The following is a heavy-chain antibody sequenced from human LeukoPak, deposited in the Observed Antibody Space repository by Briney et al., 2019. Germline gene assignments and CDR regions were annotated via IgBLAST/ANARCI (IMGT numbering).Heavy chain of an antibody. D-gene: IGHD6-25*01. V-gene: IGHV3-21*01. CDR3: AGGQGLGDAFDI. CDR1: GFTFSSYS. Sequence: GGSLRLSCAASGFTFSSYSMNWVRQAPGKGLEWVSSISSSSSYIYYADSVKGRFTISRDNAKNSLYLQMNSLRAEDTAVYYCAGGQGLGDAFDIWGQGTMVTVSS. CDR2: ISSSSSYI. J-gene: IGHJ3*02.